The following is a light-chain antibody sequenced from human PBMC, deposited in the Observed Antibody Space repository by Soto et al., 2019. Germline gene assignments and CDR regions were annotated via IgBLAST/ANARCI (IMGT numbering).Light chain of an antibody. J-gene: IGLJ3*02. CDR2: DDS. CDR1: NTGSKS. CDR3: QVWDSSSDHPNWV. Sequence: SYELTQPPSVSVAPGQTARITCGGNNTGSKSVHWYQQKPGQAPVLVVYDDSDRPSGIPGRFSGSNSGNTATLTISRVEAGDEADYYCQVWDSSSDHPNWVFGGGTKLTVL. V-gene: IGLV3-21*02.